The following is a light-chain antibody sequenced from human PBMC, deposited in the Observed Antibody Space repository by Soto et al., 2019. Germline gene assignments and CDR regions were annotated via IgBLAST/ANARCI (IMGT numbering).Light chain of an antibody. CDR1: QDISHY. CDR2: SVS. J-gene: IGKJ5*01. CDR3: QQGYTSSIT. Sequence: DIQMTQSPSSLSASVGDTVTITCQASQDISHYLNWYQQKLGKAPTFLIYSVSSLQSGVPSRFSGSGSGTDFTLTINSLQPEDFATDYCQQGYTSSITFGQGTRLENK. V-gene: IGKV1-39*01.